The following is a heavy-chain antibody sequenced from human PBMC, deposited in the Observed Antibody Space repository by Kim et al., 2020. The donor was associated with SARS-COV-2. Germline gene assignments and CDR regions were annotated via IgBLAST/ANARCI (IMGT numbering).Heavy chain of an antibody. CDR2: ISSSSSYI. D-gene: IGHD1-26*01. CDR3: ARDWYWELRYNWFDP. Sequence: GGSLRLSCAASGFTFSSYSMNWVRQAPGKGLEWVSSISSSSSYIYYADSVKGRFTISRDNAKNSLYLQMNSLRAEDTAVYYCARDWYWELRYNWFDPWGQGTLVTVSS. V-gene: IGHV3-21*01. J-gene: IGHJ5*02. CDR1: GFTFSSYS.